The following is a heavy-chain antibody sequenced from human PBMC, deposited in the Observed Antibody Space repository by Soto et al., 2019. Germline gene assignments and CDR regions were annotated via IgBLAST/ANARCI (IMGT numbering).Heavy chain of an antibody. CDR2: IYYSGST. CDR3: AHRRYCSSTSCYEESYGMDV. J-gene: IGHJ6*02. V-gene: IGHV4-39*06. Sequence: SETLSLTCTVSGGSISSSSYYWGWIRQPPGKGLEWIGSIYYSGSTYYNPSLKSRLTITKDTSKNQVVLTMTNMDPVDTATYYCAHRRYCSSTSCYEESYGMDVWGQGTTVTVS. CDR1: GGSISSSSYY. D-gene: IGHD2-2*01.